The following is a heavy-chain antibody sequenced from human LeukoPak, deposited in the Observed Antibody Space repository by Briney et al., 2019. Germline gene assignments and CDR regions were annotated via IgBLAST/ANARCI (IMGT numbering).Heavy chain of an antibody. Sequence: ASVKVSCKASGYTFTSYGISWVRQAPGQGLEWMGWISGYNGNTIYAQKFQGRVTATTDTSTSTAYMEMRSLRSDDAAVYYCARDGFRRDGYNPGLDYWGQGTLVTVSS. V-gene: IGHV1-18*01. CDR3: ARDGFRRDGYNPGLDY. CDR2: ISGYNGNT. J-gene: IGHJ4*02. CDR1: GYTFTSYG. D-gene: IGHD5-24*01.